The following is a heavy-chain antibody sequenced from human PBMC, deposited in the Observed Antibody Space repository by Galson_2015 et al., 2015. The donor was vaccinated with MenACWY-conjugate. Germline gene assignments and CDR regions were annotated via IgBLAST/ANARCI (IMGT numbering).Heavy chain of an antibody. D-gene: IGHD5-12*01. J-gene: IGHJ3*02. V-gene: IGHV1-18*01. CDR2: ISAYNGNT. Sequence: SVKVSCKASGYTFTSYGITWVRQAPGQGLEWMGWISAYNGNTNYAQKLQGRVTMTTDTSTSTAYMELRSLRSDDTAVYYCARWLPGTFDAFDMWGQGTMVSVSS. CDR3: ARWLPGTFDAFDM. CDR1: GYTFTSYG.